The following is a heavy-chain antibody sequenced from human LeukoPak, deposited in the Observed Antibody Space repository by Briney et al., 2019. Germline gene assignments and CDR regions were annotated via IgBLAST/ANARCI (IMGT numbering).Heavy chain of an antibody. V-gene: IGHV3-21*01. Sequence: GGSLRLSCAASGFTFSSYSMNWVRQAPGKGLEWVSSISSSSSYIYYSDSVKGRFTISRDNAKNSLYLQMDSLRAEDTAVYYCARGVSEVDFWSGYAEPYYYYYYMDVWGKGTTVTVSS. D-gene: IGHD3-3*01. CDR3: ARGVSEVDFWSGYAEPYYYYYYMDV. CDR2: ISSSSSYI. CDR1: GFTFSSYS. J-gene: IGHJ6*03.